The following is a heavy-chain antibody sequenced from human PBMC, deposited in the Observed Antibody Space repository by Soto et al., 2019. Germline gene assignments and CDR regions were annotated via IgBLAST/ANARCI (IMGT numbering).Heavy chain of an antibody. Sequence: LRXCCSSSGFTFDDCAMHWVRQAPGKGPEWVSGISWDSATVGYAESVKGRFTITRDDAKNSLYLQMDSLRREDTALYYCVQGRYPTMATPLDHWGQGTLVTVSS. CDR1: GFTFDDCA. CDR3: VQGRYPTMATPLDH. D-gene: IGHD3-9*01. J-gene: IGHJ5*02. CDR2: ISWDSATV. V-gene: IGHV3-9*01.